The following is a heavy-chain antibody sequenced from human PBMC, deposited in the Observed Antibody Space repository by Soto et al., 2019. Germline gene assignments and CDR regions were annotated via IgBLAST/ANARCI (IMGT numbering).Heavy chain of an antibody. J-gene: IGHJ4*02. CDR1: GFTFSTYG. D-gene: IGHD3-9*01. CDR3: ASFSDKSETYRPFYF. CDR2: IRGSGGNT. V-gene: IGHV3-23*01. Sequence: EVQLLEAGGGVVQPGGSIRLSCAASGFTFSTYGMSWVRQAPGKGLEWVSGIRGSGGNTYYAESVKGRFTVSRDNSNNTLFVQMNSLRAEDTAVYYCASFSDKSETYRPFYFWGRGTLVNV.